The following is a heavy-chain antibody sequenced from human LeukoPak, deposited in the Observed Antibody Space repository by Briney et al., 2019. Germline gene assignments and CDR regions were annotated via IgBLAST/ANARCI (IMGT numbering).Heavy chain of an antibody. V-gene: IGHV3-23*01. J-gene: IGHJ4*02. CDR3: AKPMTGIAALAKTDD. CDR1: GFTFSSYA. Sequence: PGGSLRLSCAASGFTFSSYAMSWVRQAPGKGLEWVSAICGSGGSTYYADSVKGRFTISRDNSKNTLNLQMNSLRAEDTAVYYCAKPMTGIAALAKTDDWGQGTLVTVSS. D-gene: IGHD1-1*01. CDR2: ICGSGGST.